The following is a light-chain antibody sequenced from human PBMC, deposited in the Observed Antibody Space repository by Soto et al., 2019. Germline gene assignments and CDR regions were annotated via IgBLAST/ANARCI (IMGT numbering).Light chain of an antibody. CDR3: QQSESPPHP. J-gene: IGKJ1*01. CDR1: QSISNY. V-gene: IGKV1-39*01. CDR2: AAS. Sequence: DIQMTQSPSSLSASVEDRVTITCRASQSISNYLNWYQQKPGKAPKLLMYAASSLQSGVPSRFGRSGSRKDFTLTMSCLQAEDFATKHYQQSESPPHPFGRWTKVEIK.